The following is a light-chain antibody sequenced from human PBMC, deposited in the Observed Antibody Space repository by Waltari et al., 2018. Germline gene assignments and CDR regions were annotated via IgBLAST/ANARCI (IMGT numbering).Light chain of an antibody. J-gene: IGKJ2*01. Sequence: EIVLTQSPATLSLSPVERATLSCRASQSVSSYLAWYQQKPGQAPRLLIYGASNRATGIPARFSGSGSGTDFTLTISSLEPEDFAVYYCQQRSNWYTFGQGTKLEI. V-gene: IGKV3-11*01. CDR2: GAS. CDR1: QSVSSY. CDR3: QQRSNWYT.